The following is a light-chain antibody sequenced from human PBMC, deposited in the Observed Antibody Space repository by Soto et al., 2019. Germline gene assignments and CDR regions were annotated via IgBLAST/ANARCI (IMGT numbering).Light chain of an antibody. CDR3: QQHGISHIT. Sequence: IVLAQSPFTLCLFPGERGTLSCRASQTVSSNFLAWYQQKPGQAPRLLIFDASTRATGIPDRFTGSGSGTDFTLTISRLEPEDFAVYYCQQHGISHITFGQGTRLEIK. CDR2: DAS. J-gene: IGKJ5*01. V-gene: IGKV3-20*01. CDR1: QTVSSNF.